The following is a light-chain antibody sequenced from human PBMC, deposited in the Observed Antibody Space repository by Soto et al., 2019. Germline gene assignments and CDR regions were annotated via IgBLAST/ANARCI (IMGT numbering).Light chain of an antibody. CDR1: QNIVVW. CDR3: QQDINCPRT. Sequence: DIQMTQSPSTLSASVGDRVTISCRASQNIVVWLAWYQQKAGKAPNLLIYDASTLESGVPPRFSGSGSGTEFTLAISSLQSEDYAAYYCQQDINCPRTFGQGTKVDIK. J-gene: IGKJ1*01. V-gene: IGKV1-5*01. CDR2: DAS.